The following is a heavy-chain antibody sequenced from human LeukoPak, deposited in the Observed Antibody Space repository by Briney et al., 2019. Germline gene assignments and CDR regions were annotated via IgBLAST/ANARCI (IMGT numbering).Heavy chain of an antibody. Sequence: SQTLSLTCTVSGGSISSGSYYWSRIRQPAGKGLEWIGRIYTSGSTNYNPSLKSRVTISADASKNQFSLKLSSVTAADTAVYYCARSIVVVPAGYYYYYMDVWGKGTTVTVSS. D-gene: IGHD2-2*01. CDR3: ARSIVVVPAGYYYYYMDV. J-gene: IGHJ6*03. CDR2: IYTSGST. V-gene: IGHV4-61*02. CDR1: GGSISSGSYY.